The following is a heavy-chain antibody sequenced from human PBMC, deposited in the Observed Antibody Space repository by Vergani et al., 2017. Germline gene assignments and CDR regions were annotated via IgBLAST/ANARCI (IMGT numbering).Heavy chain of an antibody. CDR2: INPKNGLT. CDR1: GYTFTGYY. J-gene: IGHJ4*02. Sequence: QVQLVQSGAEVKRPGASVKVSCKASGYTFTGYYLHWVRLAPGQGLEWMGWINPKNGLTKYAQRFQGRVSLPRDTSITTAFMELSSLRSDDTAMYYCTSFPTETSEYYDSTGYYHRFFEKWGQGTLVTVSS. D-gene: IGHD3-16*01. CDR3: TSFPTETSEYYDSTGYYHRFFEK. V-gene: IGHV1-2*02.